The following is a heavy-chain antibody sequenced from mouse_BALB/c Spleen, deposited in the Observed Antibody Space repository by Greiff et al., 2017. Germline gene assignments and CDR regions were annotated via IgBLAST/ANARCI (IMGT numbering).Heavy chain of an antibody. J-gene: IGHJ3*01. V-gene: IGHV14-3*02. D-gene: IGHD1-1*01. CDR3: APYGSSYVWSAY. CDR1: GFNIKDTY. CDR2: IDPANGNT. Sequence: VQLQQSGAELVKPGASVKLSCTASGFNIKDTYMHWVKQRPEQGLEWIGRIDPANGNTKYDPKFQGKATITADTSSNTAYLQLSSLTSEDTAVYYCAPYGSSYVWSAYWGQGTLVTVSA.